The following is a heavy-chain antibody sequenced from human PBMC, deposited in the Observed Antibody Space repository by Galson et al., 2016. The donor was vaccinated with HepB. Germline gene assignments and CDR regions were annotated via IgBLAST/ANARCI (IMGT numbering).Heavy chain of an antibody. CDR2: IGGRSSPV. D-gene: IGHD6-13*01. V-gene: IGHV3-48*02. Sequence: SLRLSCAASGFTFSSFSMNWVRQAPGKGLERVSYIGGRSSPVSYADSVKGRFTISRDNAENSLYLQMNSLRDDDTAVYYCARDLSWGFDSWGQGTLVTVSS. CDR3: ARDLSWGFDS. J-gene: IGHJ4*02. CDR1: GFTFSSFS.